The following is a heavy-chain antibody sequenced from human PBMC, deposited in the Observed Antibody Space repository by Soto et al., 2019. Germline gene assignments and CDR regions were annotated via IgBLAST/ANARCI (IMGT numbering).Heavy chain of an antibody. CDR1: GGSITSNNHY. D-gene: IGHD1-1*01. J-gene: IGHJ4*02. V-gene: IGHV4-39*01. CDR2: IYYCGTT. Sequence: QLQLRESGPGLVKPSETLSLSCTVSGGSITSNNHYWGWIRQPPGKGLEWIGNIYYCGTTYYNPSLTGGATMSLDTPTVQFAPKVDSTMYAGAAVYICASRSTTSRSFHYWGQGTLVTVSS. CDR3: ASRSTTSRSFHY.